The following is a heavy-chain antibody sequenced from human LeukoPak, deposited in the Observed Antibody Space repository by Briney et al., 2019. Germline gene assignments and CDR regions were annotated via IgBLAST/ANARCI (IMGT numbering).Heavy chain of an antibody. J-gene: IGHJ4*02. V-gene: IGHV3-30*18. CDR2: ISKDGSKK. CDR1: GFTFSNYG. CDR3: AKLAVTTFHYFDY. Sequence: GGSLRLSCAVSGFTFSNYGMVWARQAPGKGLEWVALISKDGSKKHYADSVKGRFTISRDTSKNTLYLQMNSLRAEDTAVYYCAKLAVTTFHYFDYWGQGTLVTVSS. D-gene: IGHD4-17*01.